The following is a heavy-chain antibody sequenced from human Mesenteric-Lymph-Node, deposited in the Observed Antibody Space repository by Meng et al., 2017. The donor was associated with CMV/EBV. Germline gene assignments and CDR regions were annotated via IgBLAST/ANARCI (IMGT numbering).Heavy chain of an antibody. D-gene: IGHD1-26*01. CDR3: ARGGSGSSPLAFDI. V-gene: IGHV1-69*05. CDR1: GGTFSSYA. CDR2: IIPILGTP. J-gene: IGHJ3*02. Sequence: SVKVSCKASGGTFSSYAINWVRQAPGQGLEWMGGIIPILGTPNYARQFQGRVTITTDESTNTAYMEMSSLRSEDTAVYYCARGGSGSSPLAFDIWGQGTMVTVSS.